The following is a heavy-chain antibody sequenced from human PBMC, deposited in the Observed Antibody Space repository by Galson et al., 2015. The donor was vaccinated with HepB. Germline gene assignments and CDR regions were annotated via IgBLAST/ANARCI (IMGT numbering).Heavy chain of an antibody. J-gene: IGHJ4*02. Sequence: SLRLSCAASGFTFSSYAMHWVRQAPGKGLEWVAVISYDGSNKYYAGSVKGRFTISRDNSKNTLYLQMNSLRAEDTAVYYCARDVVGATDYWGQGTLVTVSS. D-gene: IGHD1-26*01. CDR3: ARDVVGATDY. V-gene: IGHV3-30-3*01. CDR2: ISYDGSNK. CDR1: GFTFSSYA.